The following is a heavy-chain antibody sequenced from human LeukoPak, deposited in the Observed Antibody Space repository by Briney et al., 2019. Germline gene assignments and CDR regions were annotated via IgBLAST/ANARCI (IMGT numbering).Heavy chain of an antibody. J-gene: IGHJ4*02. CDR2: MNPNSGYT. CDR1: GYTFTSYD. V-gene: IGHV1-8*01. CDR3: ARSPYYYDSSGYYYLGY. Sequence: ASVKVSCKASGYTFTSYDINWVRQATGQGLEWMGWMNPNSGYTGYAQKFQGRVTMTRNTSISTAYMELSSLRSEDTAVYYCARSPYYYDSSGYYYLGYWGQGTLVTVSS. D-gene: IGHD3-22*01.